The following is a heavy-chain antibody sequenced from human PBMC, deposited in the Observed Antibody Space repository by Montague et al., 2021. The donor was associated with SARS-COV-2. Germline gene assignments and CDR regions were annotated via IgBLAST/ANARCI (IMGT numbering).Heavy chain of an antibody. D-gene: IGHD5/OR15-5a*01. J-gene: IGHJ2*01. Sequence: SETLSLTCTVSGDSISRNSYYWGWIRQPPGKGLEWIGSMPYSGSTYHNPSLKSRVSISVDTSKNQFSLKLSSMTAADTAVYYCAKSVWHNWYFDIWGRGTLVTVSS. CDR2: MPYSGST. CDR1: GDSISRNSYY. CDR3: AKSVWHNWYFDI. V-gene: IGHV4-39*01.